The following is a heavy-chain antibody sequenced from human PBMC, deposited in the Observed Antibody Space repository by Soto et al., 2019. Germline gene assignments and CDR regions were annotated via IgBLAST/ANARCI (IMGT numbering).Heavy chain of an antibody. CDR2: VYYTGST. D-gene: IGHD3-10*01. CDR3: ARDATYYYASGTYQSDSGFDP. CDR1: GGSISSYY. V-gene: IGHV4-59*01. J-gene: IGHJ5*02. Sequence: SETLSLTCTVSGGSISSYYWSWIRQPPGKGLEWIGFVYYTGSTKYSPSLRSRVTISVDTSKNQFSLKLSSVTAADTAVYYCARDATYYYASGTYQSDSGFDPWGQGTLVTVSS.